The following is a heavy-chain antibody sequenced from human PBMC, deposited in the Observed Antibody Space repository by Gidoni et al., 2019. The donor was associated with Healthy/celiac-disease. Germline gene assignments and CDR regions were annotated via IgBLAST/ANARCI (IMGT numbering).Heavy chain of an antibody. CDR2: ISYDGSNK. D-gene: IGHD4-17*01. CDR3: ARLNYGDYADY. V-gene: IGHV3-30-3*01. J-gene: IGHJ4*02. CDR1: GFTFSSYA. Sequence: QVQLVESGGGVVQPGRSLRLSCAASGFTFSSYAMHWFRQAPGKGLEWVAVISYDGSNKYYADSVKGRFTISRDNSKNTLYLQMNSLRAEDTAVYYCARLNYGDYADYWGQGTLVTVSS.